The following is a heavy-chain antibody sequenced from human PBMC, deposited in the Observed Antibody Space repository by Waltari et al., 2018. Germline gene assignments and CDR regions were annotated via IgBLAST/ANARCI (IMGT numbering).Heavy chain of an antibody. Sequence: QVQLVQSGAEVKKPGASVKVSCKASGYTFTSYYMHWVRQAPGQGLEWMGIINPSGGSTIYAQKFQCRGTMTRDTSTSTGYMELSSLRSEDTAVYYCARDLVVVVAATPRYYYYGMDVWGQGTTVTVSS. V-gene: IGHV1-46*01. CDR3: ARDLVVVVAATPRYYYYGMDV. CDR2: INPSGGST. CDR1: GYTFTSYY. D-gene: IGHD2-15*01. J-gene: IGHJ6*02.